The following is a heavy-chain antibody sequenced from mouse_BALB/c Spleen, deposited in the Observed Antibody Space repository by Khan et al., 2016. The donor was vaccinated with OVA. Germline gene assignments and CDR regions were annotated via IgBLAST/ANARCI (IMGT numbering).Heavy chain of an antibody. V-gene: IGHV1S34*01. CDR3: ARGVYYYVTSRYAMDY. Sequence: QVKTGASVKISCKASGYSFTGYYMHWVKQSHGESLEWIGYISSYTGAASYNQKFKGRATFTVDTSSSTAYMQFNSLTSEDSAAYYCARGVYYYVTSRYAMDYWGQGTSVTVSS. CDR1: GYSFTGYY. D-gene: IGHD1-1*01. CDR2: ISSYTGAA. J-gene: IGHJ4*01.